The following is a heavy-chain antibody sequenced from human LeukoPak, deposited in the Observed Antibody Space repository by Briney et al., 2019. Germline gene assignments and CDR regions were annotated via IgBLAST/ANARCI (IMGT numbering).Heavy chain of an antibody. Sequence: ESLKISFKGSGYGFTSYWIGWVRQMPGKGVEWMGIIYPGDYDTRYSASFQGQVTISADNSISTAYLQWSSLKASDTAMYYCARLSADDYDFWSGYLNAFDIWGQGTMVTVSS. J-gene: IGHJ3*02. CDR2: IYPGDYDT. CDR1: GYGFTSYW. V-gene: IGHV5-51*01. D-gene: IGHD3-3*01. CDR3: ARLSADDYDFWSGYLNAFDI.